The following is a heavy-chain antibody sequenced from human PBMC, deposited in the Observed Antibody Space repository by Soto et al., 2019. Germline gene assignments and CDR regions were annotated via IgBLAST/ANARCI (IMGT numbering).Heavy chain of an antibody. V-gene: IGHV3-15*07. CDR3: TTDARVVPGGSLIGY. CDR1: GFTFSNAW. D-gene: IGHD2-2*01. J-gene: IGHJ4*02. CDR2: IKSKTDGGTT. Sequence: EVQLVESGGGLVKPGGSLRLSCAASGFTFSNAWMNWVRQAPGKGLEWVGRIKSKTDGGTTDYAAPVKGRFTISRDDSKNTLYLQRKSLKAEDTAVYYCTTDARVVPGGSLIGYWGQGTLVTVSS.